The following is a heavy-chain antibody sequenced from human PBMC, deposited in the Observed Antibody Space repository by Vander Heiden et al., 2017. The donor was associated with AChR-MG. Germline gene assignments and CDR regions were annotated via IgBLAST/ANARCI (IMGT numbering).Heavy chain of an antibody. V-gene: IGHV4-34*01. J-gene: IGHJ6*02. Sequence: QVQLQQWGAGLLKPSETLSLTCAVNGGSFSGYYGSGIRQPPGKGLEWIGEINHSGSTNYNPSLKSRVTISVDTSKNQFSLKLSSVTAADTAVYYCARVGYSGYDLLGYYYGMDVWGQGTTVTVSS. CDR2: INHSGST. CDR3: ARVGYSGYDLLGYYYGMDV. D-gene: IGHD5-12*01. CDR1: GGSFSGYY.